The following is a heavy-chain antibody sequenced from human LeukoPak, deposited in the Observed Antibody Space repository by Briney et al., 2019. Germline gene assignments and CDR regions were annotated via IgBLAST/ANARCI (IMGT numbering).Heavy chain of an antibody. Sequence: ASVKVSCKASGYTFTSYGISWVRQAPGQGLEWMGWISAYNGKTNYAKKLQGRVTMTTDTSTSTAYMELRSMRSDDTAVYYCARGPNRYSGRYFVYWGQGTLVTVSS. D-gene: IGHD1-26*01. V-gene: IGHV1-18*01. CDR1: GYTFTSYG. CDR3: ARGPNRYSGRYFVY. J-gene: IGHJ4*02. CDR2: ISAYNGKT.